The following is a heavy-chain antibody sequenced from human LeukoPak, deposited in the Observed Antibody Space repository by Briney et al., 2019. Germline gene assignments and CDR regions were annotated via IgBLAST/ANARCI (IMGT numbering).Heavy chain of an antibody. Sequence: ASVKVSCKASGGTFSSYAISWVRQAPGQGLEWMGGIIPIFGTANYAQKFQGRVTITADESTSTAYMELSSLRSEDTAVYYCASLPSVSGYYYGSGSYLDYWGQGTLVTVSS. J-gene: IGHJ4*02. CDR1: GGTFSSYA. V-gene: IGHV1-69*01. CDR2: IIPIFGTA. CDR3: ASLPSVSGYYYGSGSYLDY. D-gene: IGHD3-10*01.